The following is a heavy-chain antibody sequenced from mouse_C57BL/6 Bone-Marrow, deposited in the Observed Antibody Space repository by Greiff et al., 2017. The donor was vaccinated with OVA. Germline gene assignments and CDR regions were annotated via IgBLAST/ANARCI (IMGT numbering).Heavy chain of an antibody. J-gene: IGHJ1*03. CDR3: ARDPSYGNYGYFDV. V-gene: IGHV3-6*01. CDR2: ISYDGSN. CDR1: GYSFTSGYY. Sequence: EVHLVESGPGLVKPSQSLSLTCSVTGYSFTSGYYWNWIRQFPGNKLEWMGYISYDGSNNYNPSLKNRISITRDTSKNQFFLKLNSVTTEDTATYYCARDPSYGNYGYFDVWGTGTTVTVSS. D-gene: IGHD2-1*01.